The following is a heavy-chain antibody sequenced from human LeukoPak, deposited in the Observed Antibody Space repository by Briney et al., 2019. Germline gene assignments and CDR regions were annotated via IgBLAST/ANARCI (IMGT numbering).Heavy chain of an antibody. CDR1: GGSFSGYY. V-gene: IGHV4-34*01. J-gene: IGHJ4*02. D-gene: IGHD3-9*01. Sequence: SETLSLTCAVYGGSFSGYYWSWIRQPPGKGLELSGEINHSGSTNYNPSLKSRITISVDTAKNQFSLKLSSVTAADTAVYYCARGGPPGVDILTGDYYFDYWGQGTLVTVSS. CDR3: ARGGPPGVDILTGDYYFDY. CDR2: INHSGST.